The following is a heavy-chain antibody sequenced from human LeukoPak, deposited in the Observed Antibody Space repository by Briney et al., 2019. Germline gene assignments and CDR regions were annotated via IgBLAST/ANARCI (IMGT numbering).Heavy chain of an antibody. J-gene: IGHJ6*03. Sequence: SVKVSCKASGGTFSSYAISWVRQAPGQGLEWMGGIIPIFGTANYAQKFQGRVTITTDESTSTAYMEPSSLRSEDTAVYYCARDTGITMVRGPYYYYYMDVWGKGTTVTVSS. CDR1: GGTFSSYA. D-gene: IGHD3-10*01. V-gene: IGHV1-69*05. CDR3: ARDTGITMVRGPYYYYYMDV. CDR2: IIPIFGTA.